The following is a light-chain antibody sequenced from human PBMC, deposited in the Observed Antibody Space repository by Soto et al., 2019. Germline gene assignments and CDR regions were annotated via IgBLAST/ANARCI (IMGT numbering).Light chain of an antibody. CDR3: SSYTSSSTL. CDR2: EVS. Sequence: QSVLTQPASVSGSPGQSITISCTGTSSDVGSYNYVSWYQQHPVKAPKLMIYEVSDRPSGISSRFSGSKSGNTASLTISGLQTEDEADYYCSSYTSSSTLFGTGTKLTVL. V-gene: IGLV2-14*01. J-gene: IGLJ1*01. CDR1: SSDVGSYNY.